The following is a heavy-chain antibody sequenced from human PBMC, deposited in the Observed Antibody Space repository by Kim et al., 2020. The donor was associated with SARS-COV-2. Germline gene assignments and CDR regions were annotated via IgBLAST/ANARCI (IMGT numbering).Heavy chain of an antibody. Sequence: GGSLRLSCVASGYSIDSYDMSWVRQTPGKGLEWVSAITKFDGRTYYADSVWGRFTISRDNSKNTVYLQMDSLRADDTGLYYCAKDHPSSGWPTFEYWGPGTLVTVSS. J-gene: IGHJ4*02. CDR1: GYSIDSYD. CDR3: AKDHPSSGWPTFEY. D-gene: IGHD6-25*01. CDR2: ITKFDGRT. V-gene: IGHV3-23*01.